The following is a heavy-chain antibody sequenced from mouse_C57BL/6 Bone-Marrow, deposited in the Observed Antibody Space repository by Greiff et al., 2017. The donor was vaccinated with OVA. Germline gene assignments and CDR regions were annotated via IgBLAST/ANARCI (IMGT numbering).Heavy chain of an antibody. J-gene: IGHJ1*03. CDR3: TKEGLGGYFDV. D-gene: IGHD4-1*01. CDR2: IYPGNSDT. Sequence: VQLQQSGTVLARPGASVKMSCKTSGYTFTSYWMHWVKQRPGQGLEWIGAIYPGNSDTSYNQKFKGKAKLTAVTSASTAYMELSSLTSEDSAVYYCTKEGLGGYFDVWGTGTTITVSS. CDR1: GYTFTSYW. V-gene: IGHV1-5*01.